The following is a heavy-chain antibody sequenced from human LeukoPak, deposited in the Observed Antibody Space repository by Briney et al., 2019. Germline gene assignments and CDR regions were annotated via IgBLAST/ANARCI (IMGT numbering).Heavy chain of an antibody. J-gene: IGHJ3*02. CDR2: MNRENGNT. Sequence: ASVKVSCKPSGYIFRNYDINWVRQAPGQGLEWMGWMNRENGNTGYAQKFHGRVTMTTHAPTNTAYMELTSLRSEDTAVYFCATPMANTFDAFDIWGQGSRVTVSS. V-gene: IGHV1-8*01. CDR1: GYIFRNYD. D-gene: IGHD5-24*01. CDR3: ATPMANTFDAFDI.